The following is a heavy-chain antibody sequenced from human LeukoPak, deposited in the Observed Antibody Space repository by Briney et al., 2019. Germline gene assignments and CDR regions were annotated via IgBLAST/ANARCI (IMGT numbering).Heavy chain of an antibody. CDR1: EFSLRTGGGG. J-gene: IGHJ5*02. D-gene: IGHD3-10*01. CDR2: IYWNDGN. V-gene: IGHV2-5*01. Sequence: SGPTVANPTQTLTLTCSFSEFSLRTGGGGVGWMRQPPGKALEWLSIIYWNDGNHYSPSLKTRLTIPKDTSKNQLVLTMTNMDPVDAATYYCARRRYGSGSYNWFDPWGQGTLVTASS. CDR3: ARRRYGSGSYNWFDP.